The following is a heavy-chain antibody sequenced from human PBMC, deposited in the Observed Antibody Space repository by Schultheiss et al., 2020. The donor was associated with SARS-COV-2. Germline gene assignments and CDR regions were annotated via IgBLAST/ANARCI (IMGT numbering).Heavy chain of an antibody. V-gene: IGHV4-4*02. CDR1: GGSISSSNW. J-gene: IGHJ5*02. CDR2: IYHSGST. Sequence: SETLSLTCAVSGGSISSSNWWSWVRQPPGKGLEWIGEIYHSGSTYYNPSLKSRVTISVDTSKNQFSLKLSSVTAADTAVYYCARGAYNWSYFVWNWFDPWGQGTLVTVSS. D-gene: IGHD1-7*01. CDR3: ARGAYNWSYFVWNWFDP.